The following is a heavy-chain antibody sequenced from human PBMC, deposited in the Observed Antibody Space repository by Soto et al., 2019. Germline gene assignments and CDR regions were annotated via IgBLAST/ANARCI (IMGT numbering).Heavy chain of an antibody. CDR3: GRLEHRSSYNYYYGMDV. J-gene: IGHJ6*02. V-gene: IGHV1-69*13. D-gene: IGHD6-6*01. Sequence: SVKVSCKASGGTFSSYAISWVRQAPGQGLEWMGGIIPIFGTANYAQKFQGRVTITADESTSTAYMELSSLRSEATAVYYCGRLEHRSSYNYYYGMDVWGQRSTVPVS. CDR2: IIPIFGTA. CDR1: GGTFSSYA.